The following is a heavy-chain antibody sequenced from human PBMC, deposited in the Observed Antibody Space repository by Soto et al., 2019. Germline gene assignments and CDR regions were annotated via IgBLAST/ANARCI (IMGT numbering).Heavy chain of an antibody. D-gene: IGHD2-2*01. V-gene: IGHV4-4*07. Sequence: SETLSLTCTVSGGSISSYYWSWIRQPAGKGLEWIGRIYTSGSTNYNPSLKSRVTMSVGTSKNQFSLKLSSVTAADTAVYYCARVNYIVVVPAADYWYFDLWGRGTLVTV. CDR3: ARVNYIVVVPAADYWYFDL. CDR2: IYTSGST. J-gene: IGHJ2*01. CDR1: GGSISSYY.